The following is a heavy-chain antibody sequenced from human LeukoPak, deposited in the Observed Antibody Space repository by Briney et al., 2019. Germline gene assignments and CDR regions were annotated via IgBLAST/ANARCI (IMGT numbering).Heavy chain of an antibody. D-gene: IGHD1-1*01. CDR2: ISSSGSTI. V-gene: IGHV3-11*01. CDR3: ARNGPRAYYYYGMDV. J-gene: IGHJ6*02. CDR1: GFTFSDYY. Sequence: NPGGSLRLSCAASGFTFSDYYMSWIRQAPGKGLEWVSYISSSGSTIYYADSVKGRFTISRDNAKNLLYLQMNSLRAEDTAVYYCARNGPRAYYYYGMDVWGQGTTVTVSS.